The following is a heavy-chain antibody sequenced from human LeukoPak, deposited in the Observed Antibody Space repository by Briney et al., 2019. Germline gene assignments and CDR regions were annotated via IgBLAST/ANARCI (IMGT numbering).Heavy chain of an antibody. CDR2: IYSGGNT. CDR1: GFTVSSSY. CDR3: ARAFVTAAGFFDT. Sequence: GGSLRLSCAASGFTVSSSYMSWVRQAPGKGLEWVSVIYSGGNTYYADSVKGRFTISRDNSVNTLYLQMNSLRTEDTAMYYCARAFVTAAGFFDTWGRGTLVTVPS. D-gene: IGHD6-13*01. V-gene: IGHV3-66*02. J-gene: IGHJ4*02.